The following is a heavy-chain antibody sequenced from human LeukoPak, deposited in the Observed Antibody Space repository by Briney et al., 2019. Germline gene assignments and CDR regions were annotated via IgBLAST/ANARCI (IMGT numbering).Heavy chain of an antibody. CDR2: ISSSGSTI. D-gene: IGHD5-24*01. J-gene: IGHJ4*02. Sequence: GGSLRLSCAASGFTFSSYSMNWVRQAPGKGLEWVSYISSSGSTIYYADSVKGRFTISRDNAKNSLYLQMNSLRAEDTAVYYCAREPRRDGYNDYWGQGTLVTVSS. V-gene: IGHV3-48*04. CDR3: AREPRRDGYNDY. CDR1: GFTFSSYS.